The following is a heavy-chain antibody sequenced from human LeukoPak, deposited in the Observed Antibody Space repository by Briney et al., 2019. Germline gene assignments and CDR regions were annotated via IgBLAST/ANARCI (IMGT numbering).Heavy chain of an antibody. D-gene: IGHD4-11*01. CDR3: ARAPHYSNYGPYYYGMDV. CDR1: GFTFSDYY. CDR2: ISRSSSYT. Sequence: PGGSLRLSCAASGFTFSDYYMSWIRQAPGKGLEWVSYISRSSSYTNYADSVKGRFTIPRDNAKNSLYLQMNSLRAEDTAVYYCARAPHYSNYGPYYYGMDVWGQGTTVTVSS. J-gene: IGHJ6*02. V-gene: IGHV3-11*06.